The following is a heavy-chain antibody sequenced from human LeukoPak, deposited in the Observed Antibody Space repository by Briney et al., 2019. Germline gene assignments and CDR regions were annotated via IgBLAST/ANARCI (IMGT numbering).Heavy chain of an antibody. CDR3: ARHYGSGSYYRNAYFDY. CDR2: INHSGST. CDR1: GGSFSGYY. V-gene: IGHV4-34*01. J-gene: IGHJ4*02. D-gene: IGHD3-10*01. Sequence: SETLSLTCAVYGGSFSGYYWSWIRQPPGKGLEWSGEINHSGSTNYNPSLKSRVTISVDTSKNQFSLKLSSVTAADTAVYYCARHYGSGSYYRNAYFDYWGQGTLVTVSS.